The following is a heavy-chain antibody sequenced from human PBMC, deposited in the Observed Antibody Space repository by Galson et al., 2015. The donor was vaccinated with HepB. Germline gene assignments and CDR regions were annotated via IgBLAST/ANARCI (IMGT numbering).Heavy chain of an antibody. J-gene: IGHJ5*01. D-gene: IGHD1-26*01. CDR1: GDSVSSNSAA. CDR2: TYYRSKWYN. V-gene: IGHV6-1*01. CDR3: ARVSEVGGSSWFDY. Sequence: CAISGDSVSSNSAAWNWIRQSPSRGLEWLGRTYYRSKWYNDYAVSVKSRITINPDTSKNQFSLQLNSVTPEDTAVYYCARVSEVGGSSWFDYWGQGTLVTDSS.